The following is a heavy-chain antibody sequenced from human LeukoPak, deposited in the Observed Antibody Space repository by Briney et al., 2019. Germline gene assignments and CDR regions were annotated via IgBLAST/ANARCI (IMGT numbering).Heavy chain of an antibody. D-gene: IGHD6-13*01. J-gene: IGHJ4*02. V-gene: IGHV3-23*01. CDR1: GFTFSSYA. Sequence: GGSLRLSCAASGFTFSSYAMSWVRQAPGKGLEWVSGISGSGDSTYSADSVKGRFTISRDNSKNTLYLQINSLRAEDTAVYYCARGIAAAGTALYNWGQGTLLTVSS. CDR3: ARGIAAAGTALYN. CDR2: ISGSGDST.